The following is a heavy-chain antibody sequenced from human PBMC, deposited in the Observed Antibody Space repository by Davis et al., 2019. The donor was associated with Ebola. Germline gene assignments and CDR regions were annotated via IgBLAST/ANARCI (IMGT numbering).Heavy chain of an antibody. V-gene: IGHV4-61*05. D-gene: IGHD1-26*01. CDR3: ARRDRSGGMDV. CDR1: GGSISSSSYY. Sequence: MPSETLSLTCTVSGGSISSSSYYWGWIRQPPGKGLEWIGYIYYSGSTNYNPSLKSRVTISVDTSKNQFSLKLSSVTAADTAVYYCARRDRSGGMDVWGQGTTVTVSS. J-gene: IGHJ6*02. CDR2: IYYSGST.